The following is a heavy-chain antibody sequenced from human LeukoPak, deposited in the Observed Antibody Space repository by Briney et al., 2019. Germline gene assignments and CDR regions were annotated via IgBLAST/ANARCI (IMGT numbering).Heavy chain of an antibody. CDR3: ARFITGVVPAAIPAAFDYYYHGMDV. V-gene: IGHV4-39*01. D-gene: IGHD2-2*01. J-gene: IGHJ6*02. CDR2: IYYSGST. CDR1: GGSISSSSYY. Sequence: PSETLSLTCTVSGGSISSSSYYWGWIRQPPGKGLEWIGSIYYSGSTYYNPPLKSRVTISVDTSKNQFSLKLSSVTAADTAVYYCARFITGVVPAAIPAAFDYYYHGMDVWGQGTTVTVSS.